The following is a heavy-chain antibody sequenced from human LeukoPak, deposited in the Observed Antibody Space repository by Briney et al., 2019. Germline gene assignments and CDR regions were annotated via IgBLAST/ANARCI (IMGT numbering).Heavy chain of an antibody. Sequence: PSETLSLTCTVSGGSVSSGSYYWSWIRQPPGKGLEWIGYIYYSGSTNYNPSLKSRVTISVDMSENQFSLKLSSVTAADTAVYYCAREYSSSSSIDYWGQGTLVTVSS. D-gene: IGHD6-6*01. V-gene: IGHV4-61*01. CDR3: AREYSSSSSIDY. CDR1: GGSVSSGSYY. J-gene: IGHJ4*02. CDR2: IYYSGST.